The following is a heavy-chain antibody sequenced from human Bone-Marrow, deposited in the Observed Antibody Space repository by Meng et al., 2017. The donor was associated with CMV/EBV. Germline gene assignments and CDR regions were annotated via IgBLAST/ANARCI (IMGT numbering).Heavy chain of an antibody. J-gene: IGHJ6*01. Sequence: ASVKVSCKASGYTFTSYDINWVRQATGQGLEWMGWMNPNSGNTGYAQKFQGRVTMTRNTSISTAYMELSSLRSEDTAVYYCARGRSKGVFTMVRGPRPGMAVWGQGTTVTVSS. CDR1: GYTFTSYD. CDR3: ARGRSKGVFTMVRGPRPGMAV. V-gene: IGHV1-8*01. D-gene: IGHD3-10*01. CDR2: MNPNSGNT.